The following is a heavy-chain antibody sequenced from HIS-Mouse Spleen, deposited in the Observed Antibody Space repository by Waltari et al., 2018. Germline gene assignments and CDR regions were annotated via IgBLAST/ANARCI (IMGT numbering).Heavy chain of an antibody. CDR2: INPNSGGT. Sequence: QVQLMQSGDEVKTPGAAVKVSCRASGYTFPGYYMHWVRQAPGQGLEWMGWINPNSGGTNYAQKFQGRVTITRDTSISTAYMELSRLRSDDTAVYYCAREGALGYFDYWGQGTLVTVSS. J-gene: IGHJ4*02. CDR3: AREGALGYFDY. D-gene: IGHD7-27*01. CDR1: GYTFPGYY. V-gene: IGHV1-2*02.